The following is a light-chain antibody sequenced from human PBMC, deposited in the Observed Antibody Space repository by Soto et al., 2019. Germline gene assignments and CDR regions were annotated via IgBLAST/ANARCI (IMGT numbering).Light chain of an antibody. Sequence: DLQMTQSPSSLSASVGDRVTITCQASQDISNYLNWYQQKPGKAPKLLIYDASNLETGVPSRFSGSGSGTDFTFTISSLQPEDIATYYCQQYDNLPCFGGGTKVEIK. J-gene: IGKJ4*01. CDR2: DAS. CDR1: QDISNY. V-gene: IGKV1-33*01. CDR3: QQYDNLPC.